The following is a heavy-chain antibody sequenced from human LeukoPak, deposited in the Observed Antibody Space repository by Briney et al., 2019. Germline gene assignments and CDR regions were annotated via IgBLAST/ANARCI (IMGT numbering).Heavy chain of an antibody. J-gene: IGHJ5*02. D-gene: IGHD2-2*01. CDR1: GYTFTSYD. CDR2: MNPNSGNT. Sequence: ASVKVSCKASGYTFTSYDINWVRQAPGQGLEWMGWMNPNSGNTGYAQKFQGRVTMTRNTSISTAYMELSSLRSEDTAVYYCARGDASIYCSSTSCSPRPWFDPWGQGTLVTVSS. CDR3: ARGDASIYCSSTSCSPRPWFDP. V-gene: IGHV1-8*01.